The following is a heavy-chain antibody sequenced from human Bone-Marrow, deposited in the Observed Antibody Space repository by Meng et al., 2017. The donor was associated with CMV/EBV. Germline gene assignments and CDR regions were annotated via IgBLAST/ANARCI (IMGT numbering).Heavy chain of an antibody. CDR1: DGSISSYY. CDR3: ARAVLQRGYSGYDESPRYYYYYYGMDV. CDR2: IYYSGST. Sequence: SETLSLTCTVSDGSISSYYWSWIRQPPGKGLEWIGYIYYSGSTNYNPSLKSRVTISVDTSKNQFSLKLSSVTAADTAVYYRARAVLQRGYSGYDESPRYYYYYYGMDVWGQGTTVTVSS. V-gene: IGHV4-59*01. J-gene: IGHJ6*02. D-gene: IGHD5-12*01.